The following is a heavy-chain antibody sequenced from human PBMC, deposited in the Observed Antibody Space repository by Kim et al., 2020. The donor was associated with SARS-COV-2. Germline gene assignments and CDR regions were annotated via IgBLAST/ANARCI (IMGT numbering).Heavy chain of an antibody. CDR2: IYYSGST. J-gene: IGHJ4*02. CDR1: GGSISSSSYY. D-gene: IGHD4-17*01. CDR3: ARARDYGDSPPDY. Sequence: SETLSLTCTVSGGSISSSSYYWGWIRQPPGKGLEWIGSIYYSGSTYYNPSLKSRVTISVDTSKNQFSLKLSSVTAADTAVYYCARARDYGDSPPDYWGQGTLVTVSS. V-gene: IGHV4-39*07.